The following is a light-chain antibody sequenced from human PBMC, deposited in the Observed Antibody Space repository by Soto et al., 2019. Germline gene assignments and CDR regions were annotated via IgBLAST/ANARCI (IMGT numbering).Light chain of an antibody. CDR1: RSNIGNNY. Sequence: QSALTQPPSVSAAPGQKVTVPCSGSRSNIGNNYVSWYQHLPGTAPKLLIYDNDKRPSGIPDRFSASKSGTSATLGITGLQTGDEADYYCEAWDSSLSAGVFGGGTKATVL. J-gene: IGLJ3*02. CDR2: DND. V-gene: IGLV1-51*01. CDR3: EAWDSSLSAGV.